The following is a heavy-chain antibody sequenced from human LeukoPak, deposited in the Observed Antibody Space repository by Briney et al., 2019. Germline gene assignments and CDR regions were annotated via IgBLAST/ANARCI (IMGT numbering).Heavy chain of an antibody. CDR2: IYSGGST. CDR1: GFTVSSNY. V-gene: IGHV3-53*05. D-gene: IGHD3-3*01. CDR3: AKAGASNKNDATIHY. J-gene: IGHJ4*02. Sequence: AGGSLRLSCAASGFTVSSNYMSWVRQAPGKGLEWVSIIYSGGSTFYADSVKGRFTISRDTSKNTPFLQMNSLRPEDTAVYYCAKAGASNKNDATIHYWGQGTLVSVS.